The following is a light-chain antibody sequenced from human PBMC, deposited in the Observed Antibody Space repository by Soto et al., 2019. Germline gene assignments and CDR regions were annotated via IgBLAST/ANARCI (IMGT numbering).Light chain of an antibody. V-gene: IGLV2-14*01. CDR2: QVS. Sequence: QSVLTQPASVSGSPGQSTTISCTGTSSDIGAYNSVSWYQHHPGKAPKLIVFQVSFRPSAVSDRFSGSKSDNTASLTISGLQTEDEADYCCLSYTASSTFVFGTGTKVTVL. J-gene: IGLJ1*01. CDR3: LSYTASSTFV. CDR1: SSDIGAYNS.